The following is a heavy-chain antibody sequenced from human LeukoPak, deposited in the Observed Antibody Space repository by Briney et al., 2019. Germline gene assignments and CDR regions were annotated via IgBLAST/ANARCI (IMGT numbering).Heavy chain of an antibody. CDR2: INAGNGNT. D-gene: IGHD6-19*01. Sequence: GGSLRLSCAASGFTFSSYAMHWVRQAPGQRLEWMGWINAGNGNTKYSQKFQGRVTITRDTSASTAYMELSSLRSEDTAVYYCARASSGWFLMSLDYWGQGTLVTVSS. CDR1: GFTFSSYA. J-gene: IGHJ4*02. V-gene: IGHV1-3*01. CDR3: ARASSGWFLMSLDY.